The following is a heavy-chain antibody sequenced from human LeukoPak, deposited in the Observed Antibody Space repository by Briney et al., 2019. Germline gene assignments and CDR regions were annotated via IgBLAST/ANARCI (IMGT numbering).Heavy chain of an antibody. CDR1: GASISSYH. Sequence: SETPSLTCSVSGASISSYHWSWIRQPAGKGLEWIGRIYTSGSINYNPSLKSRVTMSTDTSKNQLSLKLSSVTAADTAVYYCAGAKGSNFDYWGQGTLVTVSS. CDR3: AGAKGSNFDY. V-gene: IGHV4-4*07. J-gene: IGHJ4*02. CDR2: IYTSGSI.